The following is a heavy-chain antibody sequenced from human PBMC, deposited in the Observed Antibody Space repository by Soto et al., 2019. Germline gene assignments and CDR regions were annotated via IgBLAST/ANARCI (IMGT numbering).Heavy chain of an antibody. CDR3: IARDSGYSYGLSGLDY. CDR2: IKSKTDGGTA. V-gene: IGHV3-15*01. CDR1: GFTFINAW. D-gene: IGHD5-18*01. J-gene: IGHJ4*02. Sequence: DVQVVESGGGLVKPGGSLRLSCAVSGFTFINAWMFWVRQAPGQGLEWVGRIKSKTDGGTADYAAPVKGRFTISRDDSKNTLYLQMTSLKTADTAVYYGIARDSGYSYGLSGLDYWGQGTLVTVSS.